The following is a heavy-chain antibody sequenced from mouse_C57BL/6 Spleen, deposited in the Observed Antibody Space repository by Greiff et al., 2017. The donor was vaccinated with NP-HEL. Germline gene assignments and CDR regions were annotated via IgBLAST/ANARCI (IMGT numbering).Heavy chain of an antibody. J-gene: IGHJ3*01. D-gene: IGHD1-1*01. Sequence: EVQRVESGGGLVQPKGSLKLSCAASGFSFNTYAMNWVRQAPGKGLEWVARIRSKSNNYATYYADSVKDRFTISRDDSERMLYLQMNNLKTEDTAMYYCVRQRTVVEDAWFAYWGQGTLVTVSA. CDR1: GFSFNTYA. V-gene: IGHV10-1*01. CDR2: IRSKSNNYAT. CDR3: VRQRTVVEDAWFAY.